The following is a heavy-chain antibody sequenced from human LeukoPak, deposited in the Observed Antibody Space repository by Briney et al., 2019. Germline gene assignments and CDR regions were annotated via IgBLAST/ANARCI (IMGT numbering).Heavy chain of an antibody. V-gene: IGHV3-7*01. CDR3: AGARDVYRY. D-gene: IGHD5-24*01. CDR2: IKQDGSEK. Sequence: PGGSLRLSCAASGFTFSSYWMTWVRQAPGKGREWVANIKQDGSEKYYVDSVKGRFTISRDNAKNSLYLQMNRLRAEDTAVYYCAGARDVYRYWGQGTLVTVSS. CDR1: GFTFSSYW. J-gene: IGHJ4*02.